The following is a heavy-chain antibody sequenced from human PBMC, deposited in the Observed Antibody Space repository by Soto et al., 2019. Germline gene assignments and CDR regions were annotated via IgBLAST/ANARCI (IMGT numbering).Heavy chain of an antibody. CDR3: ARVGYCTNGVCFAYFDY. D-gene: IGHD2-8*01. Sequence: SETLSLTCAVYGGSFSGYYWSWIRQPPGKGLEWIGEINHSGSTNYNPSLKSRVTVSVDTSKNQFSLKLSSVTAADTAVYYCARVGYCTNGVCFAYFDYWGQGTLVTVSS. CDR1: GGSFSGYY. V-gene: IGHV4-34*01. J-gene: IGHJ4*02. CDR2: INHSGST.